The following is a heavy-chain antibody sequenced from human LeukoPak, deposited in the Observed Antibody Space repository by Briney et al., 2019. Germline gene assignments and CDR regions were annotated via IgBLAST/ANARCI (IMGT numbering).Heavy chain of an antibody. V-gene: IGHV3-13*01. CDR2: IASGFQT. CDR3: VREARGYHYTYFDY. J-gene: IGHJ4*02. D-gene: IGHD5-18*01. CDR1: GFTLGSHD. Sequence: GGSLRLSCTASGFTLGSHDMHWVRQTTGEGLEWVAAIASGFQTFYAGSVKGRFTVSREDAKNSLYLQMNSLRAGDTAVYYCVREARGYHYTYFDYWGQGTLVIVSS.